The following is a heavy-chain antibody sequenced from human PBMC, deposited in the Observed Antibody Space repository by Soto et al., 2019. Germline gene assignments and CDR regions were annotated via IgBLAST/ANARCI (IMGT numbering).Heavy chain of an antibody. CDR2: IIPSFGTA. Sequence: QVQLVQSGAEVKKPGSSVKVSCKASGGTFSSYAISWVRQAPGQGLEWMGGIIPSFGTANYAQKFQGRVTITADESTSTAYRELISLRSEDTAVYYCAREIPSRYYGMDVWGQGTTVTVSS. CDR1: GGTFSSYA. J-gene: IGHJ6*02. V-gene: IGHV1-69*12. CDR3: AREIPSRYYGMDV.